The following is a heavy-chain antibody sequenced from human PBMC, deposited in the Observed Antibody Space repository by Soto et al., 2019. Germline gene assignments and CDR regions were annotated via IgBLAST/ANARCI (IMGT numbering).Heavy chain of an antibody. CDR2: INPNSGGT. J-gene: IGHJ3*02. Sequence: ASVKVSCKASGYTFTGYYMHWVRQAPGQGLEWMGWINPNSGGTNYAQKFQGWVTMTRDTSISTAYMELSRLRSDDTAVYYCERDRGGVTGDAFDIWGQGTMVTVSS. D-gene: IGHD7-27*01. CDR3: ERDRGGVTGDAFDI. V-gene: IGHV1-2*04. CDR1: GYTFTGYY.